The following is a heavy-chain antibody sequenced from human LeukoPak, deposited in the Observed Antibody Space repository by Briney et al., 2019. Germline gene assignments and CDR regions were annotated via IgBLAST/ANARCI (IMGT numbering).Heavy chain of an antibody. V-gene: IGHV3-23*01. CDR2: TRSDGGGT. CDR1: GFTFSNYG. D-gene: IGHD3-22*01. CDR3: AKYESSGYYFSHWFDP. Sequence: GGSLRLSCAASGFTFSNYGMTWVRQAPGKGLEWVSSTRSDGGGTFYADSVKGQFTISRDNSKNTLYLQMNSLRAEDTAVYFCAKYESSGYYFSHWFDPWGQGTLVTVSS. J-gene: IGHJ5*02.